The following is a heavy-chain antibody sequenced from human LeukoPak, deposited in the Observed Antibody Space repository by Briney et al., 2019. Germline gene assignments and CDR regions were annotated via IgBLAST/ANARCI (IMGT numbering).Heavy chain of an antibody. Sequence: VGSLRLSCAVSVFTFSSYGMHWVRQAPGKGLEWFSSISSSSSYIYYADSVKGRFTISRDNAKNSLYLQMNRLRDETTAEYYCTRDTTGQQMTRGFFDYWGQGTLVTVSS. J-gene: IGHJ4*02. CDR3: TRDTTGQQMTRGFFDY. CDR1: VFTFSSYG. D-gene: IGHD6-13*01. CDR2: ISSSSSYI. V-gene: IGHV3-21*01.